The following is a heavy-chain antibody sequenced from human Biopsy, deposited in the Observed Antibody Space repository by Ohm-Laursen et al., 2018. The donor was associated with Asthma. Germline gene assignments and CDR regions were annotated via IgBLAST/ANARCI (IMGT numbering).Heavy chain of an antibody. CDR2: IYYTGSD. V-gene: IGHV4-61*01. CDR3: ARSAKTIFGVVMGSYYYGMDV. J-gene: IGHJ6*02. CDR1: GGSVSTGSYY. Sequence: SETLSLTCAVSGGSVSTGSYYWSWIRQPPGKGLEWLGYIYYTGSDNYNPSLKSRVTISVDTSKNQFSLRLNSVTAADTAVYYCARSAKTIFGVVMGSYYYGMDVWGQGTTVTVSS. D-gene: IGHD3-3*01.